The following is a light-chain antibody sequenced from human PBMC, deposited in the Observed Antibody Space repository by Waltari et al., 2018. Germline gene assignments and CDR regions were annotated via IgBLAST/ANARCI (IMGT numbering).Light chain of an antibody. CDR2: EVS. Sequence: QSALTQPPSASGSPGQSVTIPCTGTSSDVGCYNYVSWYQQHPGKAPKLMIYEVSKRPSGVPDRFSGSKSGNTASLTVSGLHAEDEAVYYCSSYAGSNKNVVFGGGTKLTVL. V-gene: IGLV2-8*01. CDR1: SSDVGCYNY. J-gene: IGLJ2*01. CDR3: SSYAGSNKNVV.